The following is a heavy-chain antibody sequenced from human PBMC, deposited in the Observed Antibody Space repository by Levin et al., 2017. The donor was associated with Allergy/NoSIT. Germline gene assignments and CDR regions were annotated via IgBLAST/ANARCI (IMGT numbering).Heavy chain of an antibody. J-gene: IGHJ6*03. D-gene: IGHD6-13*01. Sequence: GGSLRLSCAASGLAFGGSGIHWVRQAPGKGLEWVALIWWDGSNENYADSVKGRFTISRDNFKKMVYLQMNSLRVDDTAIYYCAGGRAAAHFDYYYYKEIWGKGTTVTVSS. V-gene: IGHV3-33*03. CDR3: AGGRAAAHFDYYYYKEI. CDR1: GLAFGGSG. CDR2: IWWDGSNE.